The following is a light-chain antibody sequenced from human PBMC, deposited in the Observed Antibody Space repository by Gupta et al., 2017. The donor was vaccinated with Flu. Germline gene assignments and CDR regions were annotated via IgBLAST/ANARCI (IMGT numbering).Light chain of an antibody. CDR2: GAS. Sequence: EIVLTQPPATLSLSPGESATLSCRASQSVSSSYLAWYQQKPGQAPRLLIYGASSRATGIPDRFSGSGSGTDFTLTISRLEPEDFAVYYCQQYGSSPRSFGQGTKLEIK. CDR1: QSVSSSY. J-gene: IGKJ2*03. V-gene: IGKV3-20*01. CDR3: QQYGSSPRS.